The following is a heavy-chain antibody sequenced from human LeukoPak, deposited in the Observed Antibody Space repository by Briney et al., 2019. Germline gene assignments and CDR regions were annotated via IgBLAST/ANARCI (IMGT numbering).Heavy chain of an antibody. CDR2: ISAYNGNT. D-gene: IGHD2-15*01. CDR1: GYTFISYG. Sequence: ASVKVSCKASGYTFISYGISWVRQAPGQGLEWMGWISAYNGNTNYAQKLQGRVTMTTDTSTSTAYMELRSLRSDDTAVYYCARQYCSGGSCYERSYYYYYYYMDVWGKGTTVTVSS. CDR3: ARQYCSGGSCYERSYYYYYYYMDV. V-gene: IGHV1-18*01. J-gene: IGHJ6*03.